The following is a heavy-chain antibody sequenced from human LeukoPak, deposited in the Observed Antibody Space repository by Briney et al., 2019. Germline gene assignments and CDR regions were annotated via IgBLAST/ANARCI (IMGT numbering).Heavy chain of an antibody. Sequence: GGSLRLSCAASGFTFSSYGMSWVRQAPGKGLEWVSAISGSGGSTYYADSVKGRFTISRDNSKNTLYLQMNSLRAEDTAIYYCAKDLFRPSSSCYFDYWGQGTLVTV. V-gene: IGHV3-23*01. D-gene: IGHD6-13*01. J-gene: IGHJ4*02. CDR2: ISGSGGST. CDR1: GFTFSSYG. CDR3: AKDLFRPSSSCYFDY.